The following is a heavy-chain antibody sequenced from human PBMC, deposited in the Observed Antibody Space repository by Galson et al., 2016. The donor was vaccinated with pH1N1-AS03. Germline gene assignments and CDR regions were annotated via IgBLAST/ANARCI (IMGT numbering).Heavy chain of an antibody. V-gene: IGHV3-9*01. Sequence: LRLTCAVSGFRFDDYAMHWVRQAPGKGLEWVSSISWNSNKIDYADSVKGRITISRDSAKNSLNLQMNSLRAEDTALYYCIKGGAASADFFDIWGQGTMVTVSS. J-gene: IGHJ3*02. CDR2: ISWNSNKI. D-gene: IGHD3/OR15-3a*01. CDR3: IKGGAASADFFDI. CDR1: GFRFDDYA.